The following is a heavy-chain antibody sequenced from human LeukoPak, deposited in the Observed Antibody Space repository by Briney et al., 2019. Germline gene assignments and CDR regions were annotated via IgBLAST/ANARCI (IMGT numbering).Heavy chain of an antibody. CDR3: ARDPGLRYYDSSGYYYIFNWFDP. CDR1: GDSISSSSYY. J-gene: IGHJ5*02. V-gene: IGHV4-39*07. Sequence: SETLSLTCTVSGDSISSSSYYWGWIRQPPGKGLEWIGSIYHSGSTYYNPSLKSRVTISVDTSKNQFSLKLSSVTAADTAVYYCARDPGLRYYDSSGYYYIFNWFDPWGQGTLVTVSS. D-gene: IGHD3-22*01. CDR2: IYHSGST.